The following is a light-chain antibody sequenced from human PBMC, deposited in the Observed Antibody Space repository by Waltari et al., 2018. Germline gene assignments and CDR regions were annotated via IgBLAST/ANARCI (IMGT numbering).Light chain of an antibody. CDR3: QQYLSSTRT. CDR2: DVS. J-gene: IGKJ2*01. Sequence: EIVLTQSPGTLSLSPGERATLSCRASQSLVSSYLSWYQQKPGQAPRLLMYDVSSRATGIPDRFSGSGSGKEFTLTISRLEPEDSAVYYWQQYLSSTRTFGQGTKLEIK. V-gene: IGKV3-20*01. CDR1: QSLVSSY.